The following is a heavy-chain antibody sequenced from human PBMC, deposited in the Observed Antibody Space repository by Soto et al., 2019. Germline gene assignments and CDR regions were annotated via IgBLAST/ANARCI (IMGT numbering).Heavy chain of an antibody. J-gene: IGHJ3*02. CDR3: ARHQGYCSSTSCWGVAFDI. CDR1: GGSISSCY. D-gene: IGHD2-2*01. V-gene: IGHV4-59*08. CDR2: IYYSGST. Sequence: SETLSLTWTVSGGSISSCYWSWILQPPWKGLEWIGYIYYSGSTNYNPSLKSRVTISVDTSKNQFSLKLSSVTAADTAVYYCARHQGYCSSTSCWGVAFDIWGQGTMVTVSS.